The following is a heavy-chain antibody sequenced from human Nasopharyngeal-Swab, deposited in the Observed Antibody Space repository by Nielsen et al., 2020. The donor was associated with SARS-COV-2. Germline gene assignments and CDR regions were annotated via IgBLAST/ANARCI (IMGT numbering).Heavy chain of an antibody. CDR1: GYTFTSYG. V-gene: IGHV1-18*01. CDR3: ARENSPPTYYDFWSGYSPNYFDY. Sequence: ASVKVSCKASGYTFTSYGISWVRQAPGQGLEWMGWISAYNGNTNYAQKLQGRVTMTTDTSTSTAYMELRSLRSDDTAVYYCARENSPPTYYDFWSGYSPNYFDYCGQGTLVTVSS. CDR2: ISAYNGNT. J-gene: IGHJ4*02. D-gene: IGHD3-3*01.